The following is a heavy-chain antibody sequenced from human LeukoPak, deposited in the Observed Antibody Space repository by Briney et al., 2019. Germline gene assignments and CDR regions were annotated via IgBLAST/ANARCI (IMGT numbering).Heavy chain of an antibody. CDR2: IYYSGST. CDR1: GGSINNYY. D-gene: IGHD3-3*01. CDR3: ARGNYDLWSDYNGAFDC. Sequence: SETLSLTCTVSGGSINNYYWSWIRQPPGKGLEWIGYIYYSGSTNYNPSLKSRVTISVDTSRNQFSLKLSSVTAADTAVYYCARGNYDLWSDYNGAFDCWGQGTLVTVSS. J-gene: IGHJ4*02. V-gene: IGHV4-59*01.